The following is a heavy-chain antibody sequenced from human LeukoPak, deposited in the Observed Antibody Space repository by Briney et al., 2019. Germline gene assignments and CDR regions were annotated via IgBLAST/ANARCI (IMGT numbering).Heavy chain of an antibody. CDR3: ARDVGATRRFFDY. V-gene: IGHV3-21*01. Sequence: PGGSLRLSCAASGFTFSSYSMNWVRQAPGKGLEWVSSISSGSGYIYYADSVKGRFTISRDNAKNSLYLQMNSLRAEDTAVYYRARDVGATRRFFDYWGQGTLVTVSS. D-gene: IGHD1-26*01. CDR1: GFTFSSYS. CDR2: ISSGSGYI. J-gene: IGHJ4*02.